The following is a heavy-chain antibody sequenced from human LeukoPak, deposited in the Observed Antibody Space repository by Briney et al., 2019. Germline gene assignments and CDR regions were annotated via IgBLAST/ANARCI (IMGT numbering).Heavy chain of an antibody. J-gene: IGHJ5*02. D-gene: IGHD2-2*01. CDR1: GGTFSSYA. CDR2: IIPIFGTA. Sequence: SVKVSCKASGGTFSSYAISWVQQAPGQGLEWMGGIIPIFGTANYAQKFQGRVTITTDESTSTAYMELSSLRSEDTAVYYCARNAYCDSANCYAWFDPWGQGTLVTVSS. CDR3: ARNAYCDSANCYAWFDP. V-gene: IGHV1-69*05.